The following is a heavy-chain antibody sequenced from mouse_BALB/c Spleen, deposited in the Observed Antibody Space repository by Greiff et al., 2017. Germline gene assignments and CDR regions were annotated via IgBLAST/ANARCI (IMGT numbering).Heavy chain of an antibody. D-gene: IGHD1-1*01. CDR2: INPGSGGT. CDR1: GYAFTNYL. CDR3: AREDYGSSYYAMDY. J-gene: IGHJ4*01. V-gene: IGHV1-54*01. Sequence: QVQLQQSGAELVRPGTSVKVSCKASGYAFTNYLIEWVKQRPGQGLEWIGVINPGSGGTNYNEKFKGKATLTADKSSSTAYMQLSSLTSDDSAVYFCAREDYGSSYYAMDYWGQGTSVTVSS.